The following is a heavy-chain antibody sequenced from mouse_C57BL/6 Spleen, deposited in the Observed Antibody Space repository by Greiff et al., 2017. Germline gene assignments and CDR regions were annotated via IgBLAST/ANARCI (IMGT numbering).Heavy chain of an antibody. D-gene: IGHD4-1*02. CDR1: GFSLTSYG. CDR2: IWRGGST. CDR3: AKKGSTDWYFGV. J-gene: IGHJ1*03. Sequence: QVQLKQSGPGLVQPSPSLSITCTVSGFSLTSYGVHWVRQSPGKGLEWLGVIWRGGSTNYNAAFMSRLSITKDNSKSQVFCKMNSLQADDTAIYDCAKKGSTDWYFGVWGTGTTVTVSS. V-gene: IGHV2-5*01.